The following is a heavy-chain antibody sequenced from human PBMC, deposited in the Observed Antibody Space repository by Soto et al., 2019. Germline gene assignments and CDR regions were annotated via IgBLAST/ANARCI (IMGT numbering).Heavy chain of an antibody. D-gene: IGHD3-10*01. V-gene: IGHV4-34*01. CDR1: GGSFSGYY. Sequence: SETLSLTCAVYGGSFSGYYWSWIRQPPGNRLEWIGEINHSGSTNYNPSLKSRVTISVDTSKNQFSLKLSSVTAADTAVYYCARELLWFGELRATYYYYGMDVWGQGTTVT. CDR3: ARELLWFGELRATYYYYGMDV. J-gene: IGHJ6*02. CDR2: INHSGST.